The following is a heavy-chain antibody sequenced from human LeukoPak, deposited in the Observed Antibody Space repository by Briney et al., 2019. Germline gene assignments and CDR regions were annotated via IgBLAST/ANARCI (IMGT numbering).Heavy chain of an antibody. D-gene: IGHD3-10*01. J-gene: IGHJ4*02. CDR3: AREVAQLGFDY. V-gene: IGHV3-21*01. CDR2: ISSSSSYI. Sequence: GGSLRLSCAASTFTFSSYSMNWVRQAPGKGLEWVSSISSSSSYIYYADSVKGRFTISRDNAKNSLYLQMNSLRAEDTAVYYCAREVAQLGFDYWGQGTLVTVSS. CDR1: TFTFSSYS.